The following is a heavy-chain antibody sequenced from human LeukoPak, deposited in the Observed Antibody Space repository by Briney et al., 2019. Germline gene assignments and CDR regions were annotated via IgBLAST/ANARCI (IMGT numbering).Heavy chain of an antibody. CDR1: GFTFSSYG. Sequence: GRSLRLSCAASGFTFSSYGMHWVRQAPGKGLEWVAVISYDGSNKYYADSVKGRFTISRDNSKNTLYLQMNSLRAEDTAVYYCAKGSRAYCSSTSCYLNWFDPWGQGTLVTVSS. CDR3: AKGSRAYCSSTSCYLNWFDP. J-gene: IGHJ5*02. CDR2: ISYDGSNK. D-gene: IGHD2-2*01. V-gene: IGHV3-30*18.